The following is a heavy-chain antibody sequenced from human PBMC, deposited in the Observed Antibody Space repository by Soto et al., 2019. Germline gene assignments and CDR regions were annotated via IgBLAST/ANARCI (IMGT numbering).Heavy chain of an antibody. D-gene: IGHD3-3*01. CDR3: ARDNILGILYGGMDV. Sequence: SETLSLTCTVSGASISAFYWSWIRQPPGKGLEWIGYIYYSGSTCYNPSLKSRVTISVDTSKNQFSLKLSSVTAADTAVYYCARDNILGILYGGMDVWGQGTTVTVSS. CDR1: GASISAFY. CDR2: IYYSGST. V-gene: IGHV4-59*12. J-gene: IGHJ6*02.